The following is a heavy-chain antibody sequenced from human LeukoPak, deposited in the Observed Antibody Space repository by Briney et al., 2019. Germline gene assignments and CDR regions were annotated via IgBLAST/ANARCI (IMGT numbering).Heavy chain of an antibody. J-gene: IGHJ4*02. CDR3: AKDGQQLTLLVGATGFDY. Sequence: PGGSLRLSCAASGFTFSDYYMSWIRQAPGKGLEWVSYISSSGSTIYYADSVKGRFTISRDNSKNTLYLQMNSLRAEDTAVYYCAKDGQQLTLLVGATGFDYWGQGTLITVSS. CDR1: GFTFSDYY. D-gene: IGHD1-26*01. CDR2: ISSSGSTI. V-gene: IGHV3-11*01.